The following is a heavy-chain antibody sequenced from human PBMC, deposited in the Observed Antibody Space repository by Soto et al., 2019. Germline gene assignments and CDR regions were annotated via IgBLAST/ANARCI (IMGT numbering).Heavy chain of an antibody. J-gene: IGHJ6*02. CDR1: GFTFSSYG. CDR3: AKGPEVVSNYYYYGMDV. CDR2: ISYDGSNK. Sequence: QVQLVESGGGVVQPGRSLRLSCAASGFTFSSYGMHWVRQAPGKGLEWVAVISYDGSNKYYADSVKGRFTISRDNSKNTLYLQMNSLRAEDTAVYYCAKGPEVVSNYYYYGMDVWCQGTTVTVSS. D-gene: IGHD3-22*01. V-gene: IGHV3-30*18.